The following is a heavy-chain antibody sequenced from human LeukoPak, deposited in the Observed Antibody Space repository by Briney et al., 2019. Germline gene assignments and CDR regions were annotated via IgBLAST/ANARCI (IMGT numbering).Heavy chain of an antibody. Sequence: PSQTLSLTCTVSGGSISSDGYYWSWIRQHPGKGLEWIGYIYYSGSTYYNPSLKSRVTISVDTSKNQFSLKLSSVTAADTAVYYCASTKGYSYGAFDYWGQGTLVTVSS. CDR2: IYYSGST. J-gene: IGHJ4*02. CDR3: ASTKGYSYGAFDY. V-gene: IGHV4-31*03. D-gene: IGHD5-18*01. CDR1: GGSISSDGYY.